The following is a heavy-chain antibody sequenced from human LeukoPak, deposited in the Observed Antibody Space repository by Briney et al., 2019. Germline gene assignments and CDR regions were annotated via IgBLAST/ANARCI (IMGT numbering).Heavy chain of an antibody. D-gene: IGHD4-23*01. Sequence: GGSLRLSCAASGFTFSNAWMSWVRQAPGKGLEWVGRIKSKTDGGTTDYAAPVKGRFTISRDDSKNTLYLQMNSLTTEDTAVYYCTTTGDYGGNSDFDYWGQGTLVTVSS. J-gene: IGHJ4*02. CDR1: GFTFSNAW. CDR3: TTTGDYGGNSDFDY. V-gene: IGHV3-15*01. CDR2: IKSKTDGGTT.